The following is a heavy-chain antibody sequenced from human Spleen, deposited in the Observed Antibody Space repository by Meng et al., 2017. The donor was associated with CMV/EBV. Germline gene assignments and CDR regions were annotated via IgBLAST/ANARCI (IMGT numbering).Heavy chain of an antibody. CDR2: ISGSGGST. D-gene: IGHD1-1*01. V-gene: IGHV3-23*01. CDR3: AKPPGGETGSPYYYYGMDV. CDR1: GFTFSSYA. J-gene: IGHJ6*02. Sequence: GESLKISCAASGFTFSSYAMSWARQAPGKGLEWVSAISGSGGSTYYADSVKGRFTISRDNSKNTLYLQMNSLRAEDTAVYYCAKPPGGETGSPYYYYGMDVWGQGTTVTVSS.